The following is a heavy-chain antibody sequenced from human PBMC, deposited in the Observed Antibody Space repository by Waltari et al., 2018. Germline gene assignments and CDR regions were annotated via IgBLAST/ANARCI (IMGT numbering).Heavy chain of an antibody. CDR1: GFTFSSYW. CDR3: ARGGVVRGVINPFDY. J-gene: IGHJ4*02. D-gene: IGHD3-10*01. Sequence: EVQLVESGGGLVQPGGSLRLSCAASGFTFSSYWMHWVRQAPGKGRVWVSLINSDGSSTSYADSVKGRFTISRDNAKNTLYLQMNSLRAEDTAVYYCARGGVVRGVINPFDYWGQGTLVTVSS. V-gene: IGHV3-74*01. CDR2: INSDGSST.